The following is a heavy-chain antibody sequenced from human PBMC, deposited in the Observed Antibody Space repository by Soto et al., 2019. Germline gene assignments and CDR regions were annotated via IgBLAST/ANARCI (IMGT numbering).Heavy chain of an antibody. CDR1: GYSINSGYY. CDR3: ARERSASTVTSSSADFDP. V-gene: IGHV4-38-2*02. Sequence: PSETLSLTCGVSGYSINSGYYWAWIRQPPGKGLEWIGTINHSGTYYSPSLESRVTISVDTSKNQFSLRLRSVTAADTAVYYCARERSASTVTSSSADFDPWGQGAPVTVSS. CDR2: INHSGT. J-gene: IGHJ5*02. D-gene: IGHD4-4*01.